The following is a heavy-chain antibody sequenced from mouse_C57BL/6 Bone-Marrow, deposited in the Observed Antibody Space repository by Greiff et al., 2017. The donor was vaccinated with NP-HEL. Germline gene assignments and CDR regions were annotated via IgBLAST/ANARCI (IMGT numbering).Heavy chain of an antibody. CDR2: IHPSDSDT. Sequence: QVQLKQPGAELVKPGASVKVSCKASGYTFTSYWMHWVKQRPGQGLEWIGRIHPSDSDTNYNQKFKGKATLTVDKSSSTAYMQLSSLTSEDSAVYYCAYSNCYWYFDVWGTGTTVTVSS. CDR3: AYSNCYWYFDV. CDR1: GYTFTSYW. D-gene: IGHD2-5*01. V-gene: IGHV1-74*01. J-gene: IGHJ1*03.